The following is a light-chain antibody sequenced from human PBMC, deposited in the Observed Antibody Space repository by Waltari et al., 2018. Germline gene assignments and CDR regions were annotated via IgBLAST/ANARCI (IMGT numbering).Light chain of an antibody. CDR2: DDN. Sequence: QSALTHPASVSGSPGHAITISCTGTSSDVGHYNLVSWYQQYPGKAPKVMIYDDNRRPSGVSDRFSGSKSGNTASLTISGVQAEDEADYYCCSYAGSYTWVFGGGTKLTVL. CDR1: SSDVGHYNL. V-gene: IGLV2-23*01. J-gene: IGLJ3*02. CDR3: CSYAGSYTWV.